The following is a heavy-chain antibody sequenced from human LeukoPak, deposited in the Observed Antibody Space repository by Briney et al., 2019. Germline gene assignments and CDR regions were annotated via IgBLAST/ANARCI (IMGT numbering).Heavy chain of an antibody. CDR3: ARGYSYGYPLGY. CDR1: GGSISSGSYY. J-gene: IGHJ4*02. D-gene: IGHD5-18*01. CDR2: IYTSGST. V-gene: IGHV4-61*09. Sequence: SQTLSLTCTVSGGSISSGSYYWSWIRQPAGKGLEWIGHIYTSGSTNYNPSLKSRVTISVDTSKNQFSLNLSSVTAADTAVYYCARGYSYGYPLGYWGQGTLDTVSS.